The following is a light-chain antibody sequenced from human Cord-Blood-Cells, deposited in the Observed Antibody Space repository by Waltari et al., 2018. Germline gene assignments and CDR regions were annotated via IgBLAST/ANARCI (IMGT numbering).Light chain of an antibody. CDR3: CSYAGSSTWV. J-gene: IGLJ3*02. CDR1: SSDAGSYNL. Sequence: QSALTQPASVSGSPGQSITISCTGTSSDAGSYNLVFWYQKHPGKAPKLRINEGSKRPSGVSNRFSGSKSGNTASLTISGLQAEDEADYYCCSYAGSSTWVFGGGTKLTVL. V-gene: IGLV2-23*01. CDR2: EGS.